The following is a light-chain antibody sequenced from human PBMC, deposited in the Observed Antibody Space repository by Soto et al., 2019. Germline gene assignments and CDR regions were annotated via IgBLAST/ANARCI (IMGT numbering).Light chain of an antibody. Sequence: QSVLTQPPSLSGAPGQRVTISCTGSSSNIGAYYDVHWYQQLPGTAPKLLIYGNNNRPSGVPDRFSGSKSGTSASLAITGLQAEDEAHYYCQSYDNSLSGYVFGTGTKVTVL. CDR2: GNN. J-gene: IGLJ1*01. CDR1: SSNIGAYYD. CDR3: QSYDNSLSGYV. V-gene: IGLV1-40*01.